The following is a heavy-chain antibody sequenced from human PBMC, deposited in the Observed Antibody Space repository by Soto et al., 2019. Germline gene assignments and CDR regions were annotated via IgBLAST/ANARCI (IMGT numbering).Heavy chain of an antibody. CDR3: ARDQGSSSLSYYYMDV. J-gene: IGHJ6*03. Sequence: GSLRLSCAASGFTFSSYWMHWVRQAPGKGLVWVSRINSDGSSTSYADSVKGRFTISRDNAKNTLYLQTNSLRAEDTAVYYCARDQGSSSLSYYYMDVWGKGTTVTAP. CDR2: INSDGSST. CDR1: GFTFSSYW. D-gene: IGHD6-6*01. V-gene: IGHV3-74*01.